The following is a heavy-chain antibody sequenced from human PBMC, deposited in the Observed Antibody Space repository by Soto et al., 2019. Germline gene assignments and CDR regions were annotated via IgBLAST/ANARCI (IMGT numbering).Heavy chain of an antibody. CDR2: ISYDGSNK. CDR3: ASNSSSWYPY. CDR1: GFTFSSYA. V-gene: IGHV3-30-3*01. J-gene: IGHJ4*02. Sequence: SGGSLRLSCAASGFTFSSYAMHWVRQAPGKGLEWVAVISYDGSNKYYADSVKGRFTISRDNSKNTLYLQMNSLRAEDTAVYYCASNSSSWYPYWGQGTLVTVSS. D-gene: IGHD6-13*01.